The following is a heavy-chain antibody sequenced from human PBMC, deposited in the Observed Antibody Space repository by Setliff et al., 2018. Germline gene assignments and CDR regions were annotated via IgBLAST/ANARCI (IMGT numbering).Heavy chain of an antibody. Sequence: GASLKISCAASGFSLNSFRMTWIRQPPGKGLEWVSSISSTGDDIYYADPVKGRFTISRDSAENSLYLEMNSLRVEDTAVYYCARDNTLFGVVITGSWFDPWGQGTLVTVSS. V-gene: IGHV3-21*01. CDR3: ARDNTLFGVVITGSWFDP. D-gene: IGHD3-3*01. CDR1: GFSLNSFR. J-gene: IGHJ5*02. CDR2: ISSTGDDI.